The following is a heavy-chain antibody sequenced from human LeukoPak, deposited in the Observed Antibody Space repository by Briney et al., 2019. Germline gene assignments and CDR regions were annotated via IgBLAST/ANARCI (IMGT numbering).Heavy chain of an antibody. CDR1: GFTFSSYA. Sequence: GGSLRLSCAASGFTFSSYAMSWVRQAPGKGLEWVSTISVDDQGSTYYTDSVKGRFTISRDTSQNTLSLQMNSLRGEDTAVYYCARCLLYLWNRNFYYYMDVWGKGTTVTVSS. CDR2: ISVDDQGST. CDR3: ARCLLYLWNRNFYYYMDV. D-gene: IGHD2-8*01. V-gene: IGHV3-23*01. J-gene: IGHJ6*03.